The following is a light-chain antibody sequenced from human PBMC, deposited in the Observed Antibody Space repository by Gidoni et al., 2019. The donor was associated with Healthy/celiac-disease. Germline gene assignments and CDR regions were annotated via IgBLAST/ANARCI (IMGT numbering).Light chain of an antibody. CDR2: GDR. CDR1: HLGDKS. V-gene: IGLV3-21*02. Sequence: SYVLTQPPSVSLSPGQTATIACGGDHLGDKSVNWYQQKSGQAPVLVVYGDRGRPSGIPERFSGSLSANTATLTISSVEVGEAADYYCQVWDTTTDRMVLGGGTKLTVL. CDR3: QVWDTTTDRMV. J-gene: IGLJ3*02.